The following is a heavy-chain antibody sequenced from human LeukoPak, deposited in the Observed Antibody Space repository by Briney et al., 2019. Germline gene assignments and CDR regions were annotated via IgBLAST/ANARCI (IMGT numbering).Heavy chain of an antibody. D-gene: IGHD6-19*01. Sequence: GASVKVSCKASGYTFTGYYIRWVRQAPGQGLEWMGWINPNSGGTNYAQKFQGRVTMTRDTSISTAYMELSRLRSDDTAVYYCARAKAGLEQWLVRGKSLDYWGQGTLVTVSS. CDR1: GYTFTGYY. CDR3: ARAKAGLEQWLVRGKSLDY. J-gene: IGHJ4*02. CDR2: INPNSGGT. V-gene: IGHV1-2*02.